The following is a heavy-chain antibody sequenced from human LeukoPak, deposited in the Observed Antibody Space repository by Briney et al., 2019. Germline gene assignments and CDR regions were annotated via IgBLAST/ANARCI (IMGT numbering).Heavy chain of an antibody. D-gene: IGHD3-22*01. CDR1: GFTFSSYA. CDR2: ISYDGSNK. V-gene: IGHV3-30-3*01. CDR3: AKDPPHSDRSIYSDNS. Sequence: PGRSLRLSCAASGFTFSSYAMHWVRQAPGKGLEWVAVISYDGSNKYYADSVKGRFTISRDNSKNTLYLQMDSLRAEDTAVYYCAKDPPHSDRSIYSDNSWGQGTLVTVSS. J-gene: IGHJ4*02.